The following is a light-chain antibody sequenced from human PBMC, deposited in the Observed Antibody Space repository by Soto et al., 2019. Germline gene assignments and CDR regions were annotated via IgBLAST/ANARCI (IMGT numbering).Light chain of an antibody. J-gene: IGLJ1*01. V-gene: IGLV2-14*01. CDR3: SSCTSSSSLLYV. Sequence: QSVLIQPASVSGSPGQTITISCTGTSSDVGYYNYVSWYRQHPGKAPRLMIYEVNNRPSGVSNRFSGSKSGNTASLTISGLQAEDEADYYCSSCTSSSSLLYVFGTGTKVTVL. CDR1: SSDVGYYNY. CDR2: EVN.